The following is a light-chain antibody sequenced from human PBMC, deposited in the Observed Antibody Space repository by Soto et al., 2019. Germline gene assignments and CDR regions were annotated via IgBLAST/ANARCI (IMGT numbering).Light chain of an antibody. V-gene: IGKV4-1*01. CDR2: WAS. CDR3: QHYYSVPWT. J-gene: IGKJ1*01. CDR1: QSALFRFSNNNH. Sequence: DIVMTQSPDSLAVSRGESATTNCKSSQSALFRFSNNNHLAWYQQKPRQPPKLLIYWASTRESGVPDRFSGSGSGTDFTLTISSLQAEDVAVYYCQHYYSVPWTFGQGTRVEIK.